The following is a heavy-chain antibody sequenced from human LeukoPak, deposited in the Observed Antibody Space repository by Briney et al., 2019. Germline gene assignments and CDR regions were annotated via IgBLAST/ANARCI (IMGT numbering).Heavy chain of an antibody. J-gene: IGHJ4*02. Sequence: PSETLSLTCAVYGGSFSGYYWSWIRQPPGKGLEWIGEINHSGSTNYNPSLKSRVTISVDTSKNQFSLKLSSVTAADTAVYYCARDNPYDLGYCSGGSCYWPDYFDYWGQGTLVTVSS. CDR2: INHSGST. D-gene: IGHD2-15*01. V-gene: IGHV4-34*01. CDR1: GGSFSGYY. CDR3: ARDNPYDLGYCSGGSCYWPDYFDY.